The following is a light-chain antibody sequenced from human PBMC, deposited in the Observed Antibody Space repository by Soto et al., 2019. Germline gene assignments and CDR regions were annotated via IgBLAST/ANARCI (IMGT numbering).Light chain of an antibody. J-gene: IGLJ2*01. V-gene: IGLV1-44*01. Sequence: QSALTQPPSASGTPGQRVTISCSGSSSNIGSNTVNWYQQLPGSAPTLLMYSTNQRPSGVPDRFSGSKSGTSASLAISGFQSEDEADYYCAAWDGSLNVVLFGGGTKVTVL. CDR2: STN. CDR1: SSNIGSNT. CDR3: AAWDGSLNVVL.